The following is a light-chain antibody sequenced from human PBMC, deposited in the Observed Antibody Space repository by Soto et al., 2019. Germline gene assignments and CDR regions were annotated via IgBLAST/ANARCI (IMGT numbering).Light chain of an antibody. Sequence: QLVLTQSPSASASLGASVKLTCTLSSGHSNYAIAWHQQQPEKGPRYLMKLNSDGSHSKGDGIPDRFSGSSSGAERYLTISSLQSEDEADYYCQTWGTGLGVFGGGTQLTVL. CDR2: LNSDGSH. J-gene: IGLJ3*02. V-gene: IGLV4-69*01. CDR3: QTWGTGLGV. CDR1: SGHSNYA.